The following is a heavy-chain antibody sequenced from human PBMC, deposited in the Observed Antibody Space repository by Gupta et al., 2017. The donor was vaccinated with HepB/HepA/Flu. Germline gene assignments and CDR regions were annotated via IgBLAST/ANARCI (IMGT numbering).Heavy chain of an antibody. V-gene: IGHV3-23*01. J-gene: IGHJ6*02. CDR3: AKEEALWSGYGMDV. D-gene: IGHD3-3*01. CDR2: CSVRSRSSNTKK. Sequence: EVQLFESGGGLVQPGGSLRLSCSASGFTFSTYAMNWVRQAPGKGLEWVSACSVRSRSSNTKKYYADAGKGRFTISRANSKNTLYVQMKRLSEEDTDIYYCAKEEALWSGYGMDVWGQGTTVTVSS. CDR1: GFTFSTYA.